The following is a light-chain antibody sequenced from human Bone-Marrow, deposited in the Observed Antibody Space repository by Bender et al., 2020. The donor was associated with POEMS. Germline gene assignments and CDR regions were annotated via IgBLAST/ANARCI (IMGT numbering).Light chain of an antibody. CDR2: DAT. CDR1: SSDVGGFNY. Sequence: QSALTQPASVSGSPGQSITISCTGTSSDVGGFNYVSWYQQHPGKAPKLVIYDATKRPSGVSNRFSGSKSGNTATLTISRVEAGDDADYYCQVWDSSSDHWVFGGGTKLTVL. V-gene: IGLV2-14*01. J-gene: IGLJ3*02. CDR3: QVWDSSSDHWV.